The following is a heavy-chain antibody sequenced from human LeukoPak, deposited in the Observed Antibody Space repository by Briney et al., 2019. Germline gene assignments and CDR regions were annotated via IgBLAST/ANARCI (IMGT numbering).Heavy chain of an antibody. D-gene: IGHD3-3*01. V-gene: IGHV3-7*02. CDR1: GFTFSTYW. CDR3: ARNKRERVEAWSGTFEY. Sequence: PGGSLRLSCAASGFTFSTYWMTWVRQAPGKGLEWVAHINQDGSGKYYVDSVEGRFTISRDNAKNSLFLQMNSLRAEDTALYYCARNKRERVEAWSGTFEYWGQGTLVTVSS. J-gene: IGHJ4*02. CDR2: INQDGSGK.